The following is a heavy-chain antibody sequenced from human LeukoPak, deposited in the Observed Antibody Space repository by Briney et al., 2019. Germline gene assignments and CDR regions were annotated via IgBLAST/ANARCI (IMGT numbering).Heavy chain of an antibody. CDR2: IHYSGST. J-gene: IGHJ4*02. V-gene: IGHV4-59*08. CDR3: ARYSPPDY. D-gene: IGHD4-11*01. Sequence: SETLSLTCTVSGGSISSYYWSWIRQPPGKGMEWIGYIHYSGSTYYNPSLKSRVTISVDTSKNQFSLKLSSVTAADTAVYYCARYSPPDYWGQGTLVTVSS. CDR1: GGSISSYY.